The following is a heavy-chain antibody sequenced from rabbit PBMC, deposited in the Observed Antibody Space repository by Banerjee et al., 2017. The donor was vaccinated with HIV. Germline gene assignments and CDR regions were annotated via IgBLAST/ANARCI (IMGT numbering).Heavy chain of an antibody. CDR3: ARAPAITYWYLWYYFNL. V-gene: IGHV1S45*01. CDR1: GFSFSSSYW. D-gene: IGHD7-1*01. Sequence: QEQLEESGGDLVKPEGSLTLTCTASGFSFSSSYWICWVRQAPGKGLEWIACIYAGSSGWTYYASWAKGRFTISKTSSTTVTLQMTSLTAADTATYFCARAPAITYWYLWYYFNLWGQGTLVTVS. J-gene: IGHJ4*01. CDR2: IYAGSSGWT.